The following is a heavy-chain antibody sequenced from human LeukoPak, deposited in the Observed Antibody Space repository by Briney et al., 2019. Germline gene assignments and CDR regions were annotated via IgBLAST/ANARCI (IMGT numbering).Heavy chain of an antibody. CDR2: IRSKANSYAT. CDR1: GFTFSGST. J-gene: IGHJ3*02. D-gene: IGHD3-3*01. V-gene: IGHV3-73*01. Sequence: GGSLKLSCAASGFTFSGSTMHWVRQASGKGLEWVGRIRSKANSYATTYDESVSGRFTISRDDSKNTAYLQMNSLKTEDTAVYYCTRTTRFLEWYDAFDIWGQGTMVTVSS. CDR3: TRTTRFLEWYDAFDI.